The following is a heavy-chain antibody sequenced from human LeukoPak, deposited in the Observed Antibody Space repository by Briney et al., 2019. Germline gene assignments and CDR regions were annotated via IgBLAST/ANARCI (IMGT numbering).Heavy chain of an antibody. Sequence: GGSLRLSCAASGFTFSDYYMSWIRQAPGKGLEWVSVIYADGSTYYADSVKGRFTISRDNSKNTLYLQMNSLRAEDTAVYYCARSGAGWFDYWGQGTLVTVSS. CDR3: ARSGAGWFDY. J-gene: IGHJ4*02. CDR1: GFTFSDYY. D-gene: IGHD6-19*01. CDR2: IYADGST. V-gene: IGHV3-53*01.